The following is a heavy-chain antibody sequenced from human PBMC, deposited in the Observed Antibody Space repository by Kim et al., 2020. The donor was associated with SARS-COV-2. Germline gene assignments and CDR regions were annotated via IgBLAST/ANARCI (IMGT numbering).Heavy chain of an antibody. Sequence: GGSLRLSCAASGFTFSRYWMSWVRQAPGKGLEWVANIKQEGSQRYYVDSVRGRFTISRDNAASSLYLQLNSLRVEDTAVYFCAGSLTSYFEYWGQGTLVTVSS. J-gene: IGHJ4*02. V-gene: IGHV3-7*01. CDR1: GFTFSRYW. CDR3: AGSLTSYFEY. CDR2: IKQEGSQR.